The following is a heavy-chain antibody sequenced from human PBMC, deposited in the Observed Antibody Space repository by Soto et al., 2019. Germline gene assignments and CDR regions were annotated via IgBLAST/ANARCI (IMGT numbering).Heavy chain of an antibody. CDR1: GFSLSNARMG. CDR2: IFSNDEK. CDR3: ARIHRLPRLVLHAGSYFDP. J-gene: IGHJ5*02. D-gene: IGHD1-26*01. V-gene: IGHV2-26*01. Sequence: QVTLKESGPVLVKPTETLTLTCTVSGFSLSNARMGVSWIRQPPGKALEWLAHIFSNDEKSYSTSLKSRLTISKDTSKSQVLLTMTNMDPVDTATYYCARIHRLPRLVLHAGSYFDPWGQGTLVTVSS.